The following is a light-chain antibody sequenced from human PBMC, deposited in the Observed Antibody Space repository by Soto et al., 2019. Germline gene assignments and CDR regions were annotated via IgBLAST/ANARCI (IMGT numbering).Light chain of an antibody. J-gene: IGLJ2*01. CDR1: SSDVGGYNY. Sequence: QSALTQPRSVSGSPGQSVTISCTGTSSDVGGYNYVSWYQQHPGKAPKLMIYDVSKRPSGVPDRFSGSKSGNTASLTISGLQAEDEADYYFCSYAGSDTVVFGGGTKLTVL. CDR2: DVS. V-gene: IGLV2-11*01. CDR3: CSYAGSDTVV.